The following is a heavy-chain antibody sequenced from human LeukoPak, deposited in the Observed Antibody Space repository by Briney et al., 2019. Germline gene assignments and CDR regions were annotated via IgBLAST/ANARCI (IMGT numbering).Heavy chain of an antibody. CDR2: IWYDGSNK. CDR3: ARDLPYYYGSGSPDFDY. D-gene: IGHD3-10*01. Sequence: PGRSLRLSCAASGFTFSSYGMHWVRQAPGKGLEWVAVIWYDGSNKYCADSVKGRFTISRDNSKNTLYLQMNSLRAEDTAVYYCARDLPYYYGSGSPDFDYWGQGTLVTVSS. V-gene: IGHV3-33*01. CDR1: GFTFSSYG. J-gene: IGHJ4*02.